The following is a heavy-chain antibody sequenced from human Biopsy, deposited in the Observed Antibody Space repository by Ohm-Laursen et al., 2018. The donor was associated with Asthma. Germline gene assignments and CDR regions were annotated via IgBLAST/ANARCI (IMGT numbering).Heavy chain of an antibody. CDR1: GGSLSSFY. Sequence: GTLSLTCSVYGGSLSSFYWSRIRQSPEKGLEWMGDVYWTGSTNYNPSLKSRVTMSVDTSKNRMFLELTSVTAADTAIYYCVRAVRNEQWLAPFDYWGQGKPVTVSS. CDR2: VYWTGST. D-gene: IGHD6-19*01. J-gene: IGHJ4*02. V-gene: IGHV4-59*01. CDR3: VRAVRNEQWLAPFDY.